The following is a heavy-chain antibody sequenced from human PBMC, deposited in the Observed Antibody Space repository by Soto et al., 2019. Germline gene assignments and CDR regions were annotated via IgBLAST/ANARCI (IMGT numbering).Heavy chain of an antibody. CDR2: INPNSGGT. D-gene: IGHD6-13*01. J-gene: IGHJ5*02. Sequence: ASVKVSCKASGYTFTGYYMHWVRQAPGQGLEWMGWINPNSGGTNYAQKFQGRVTMTTDTSTSTAYMELRRLRSDDTAVYYCARAQYSSSWYWFDPWGQGTLVTVSS. V-gene: IGHV1-2*02. CDR3: ARAQYSSSWYWFDP. CDR1: GYTFTGYY.